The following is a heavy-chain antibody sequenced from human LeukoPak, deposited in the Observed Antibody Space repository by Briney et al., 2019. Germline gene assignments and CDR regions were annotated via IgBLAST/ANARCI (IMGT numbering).Heavy chain of an antibody. CDR2: IYTSGST. Sequence: SETLSLTCTVSGGSISSSSYYWSWIRQPAGKGLEWIGRIYTSGSTNYNPSLKSRVTISVDTSKNQFSLKLSSVTAADTAVYYCARDDLQLVRRLGRNTEYYYYYYMDVWGKGTTVTVSS. D-gene: IGHD6-13*01. CDR1: GGSISSSSYY. J-gene: IGHJ6*03. V-gene: IGHV4-61*02. CDR3: ARDDLQLVRRLGRNTEYYYYYYMDV.